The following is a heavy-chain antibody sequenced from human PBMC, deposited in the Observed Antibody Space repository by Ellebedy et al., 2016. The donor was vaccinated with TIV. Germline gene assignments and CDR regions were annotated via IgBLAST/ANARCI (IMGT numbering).Heavy chain of an antibody. V-gene: IGHV1-2*07. Sequence: ASVKVSXXASGYTFTDYYLHWVRQAPGQGLEWMGIVIAENGDTNYAHKIRGRLTVSRDTSTRTAYMELRSLRSDDTAVYYCARDSFQLLLSPYYYYHMDVWGKGTTVTVSS. CDR3: ARDSFQLLLSPYYYYHMDV. J-gene: IGHJ6*03. D-gene: IGHD2-2*01. CDR2: VIAENGDT. CDR1: GYTFTDYY.